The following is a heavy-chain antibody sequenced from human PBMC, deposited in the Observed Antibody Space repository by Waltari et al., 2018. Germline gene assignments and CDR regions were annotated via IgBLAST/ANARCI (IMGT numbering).Heavy chain of an antibody. CDR2: INHSGST. J-gene: IGHJ4*02. Sequence: QVQLVESGGGLVQPGGSLRLSCAASGFTFSSYWMSWVRQAPGKGLEWIGEINHSGSTNYNPSLKSRVTISVDTSKNQFSLKLSSVTAADTAVYYCARSLYWGQGTLVTVSS. CDR3: ARSLY. V-gene: IGHV4-34*01. CDR1: GFTFSSYW.